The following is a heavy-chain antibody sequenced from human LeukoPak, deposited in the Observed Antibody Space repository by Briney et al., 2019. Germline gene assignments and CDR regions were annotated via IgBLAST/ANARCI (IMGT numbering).Heavy chain of an antibody. CDR3: ARDHYYDSSGYSDAFDI. V-gene: IGHV3-53*01. Sequence: PGGSLRLSCAASGFTVNSNYMSWVRQAPGKGLEWVSVIYSGGSTYYADSVKGRFTISRDNSKNTLYLQMNSLRAEDTAVYYCARDHYYDSSGYSDAFDIWGQGTMVTVSS. CDR2: IYSGGST. CDR1: GFTVNSNY. J-gene: IGHJ3*02. D-gene: IGHD3-22*01.